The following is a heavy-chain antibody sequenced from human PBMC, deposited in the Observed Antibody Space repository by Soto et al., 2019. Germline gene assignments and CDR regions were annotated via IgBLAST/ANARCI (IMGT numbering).Heavy chain of an antibody. CDR3: ARSTLDYSNYYYYGMDV. Sequence: SETLSLTCTVSGCSISSGGYYWSWIRQHPGKGLEWIGYIYYSGSTYYNPSLKGRVTISVDTSKNQFSLKLSSVTAADTAVYYCARSTLDYSNYYYYGMDVWGQGTTVTVSS. J-gene: IGHJ6*02. CDR2: IYYSGST. V-gene: IGHV4-31*03. D-gene: IGHD4-4*01. CDR1: GCSISSGGYY.